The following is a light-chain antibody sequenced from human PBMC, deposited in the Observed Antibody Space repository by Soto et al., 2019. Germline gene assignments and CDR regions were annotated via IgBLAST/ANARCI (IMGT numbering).Light chain of an antibody. J-gene: IGKJ3*01. CDR3: QQYDNLPPLFT. CDR1: QDISNY. Sequence: DIQMTQSPSSLSASVGDRVTITCQASQDISNYLNWYQQKPGKAPKLLIYDASNLETGVPSRFSGIGSVTDFTFTISSLHPEDIATYYCQQYDNLPPLFTFGPGTKVDI. CDR2: DAS. V-gene: IGKV1-33*01.